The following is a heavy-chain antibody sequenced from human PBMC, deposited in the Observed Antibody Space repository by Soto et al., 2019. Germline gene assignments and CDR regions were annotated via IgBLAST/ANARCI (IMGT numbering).Heavy chain of an antibody. CDR2: TRNKANSYTT. CDR1: GFTFSDHY. Sequence: GESLKISCAASGFTFSDHYMDWVRQAPGKGLEWVGRTRNKANSYTTEYAASVKSRFTISRDDSKNSLDLQMNSLKTEDTAVYYCARVADDSSGYYYDLFDYWGQGTLVTVSS. CDR3: ARVADDSSGYYYDLFDY. V-gene: IGHV3-72*01. J-gene: IGHJ4*02. D-gene: IGHD3-22*01.